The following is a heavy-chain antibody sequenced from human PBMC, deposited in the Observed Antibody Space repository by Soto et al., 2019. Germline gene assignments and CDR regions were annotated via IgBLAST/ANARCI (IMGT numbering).Heavy chain of an antibody. CDR1: GYPFTTYD. D-gene: IGHD6-19*01. V-gene: IGHV1-8*01. CDR2: INLNSDHT. CDR3: ARGRGWRDY. J-gene: IGHJ4*02. Sequence: QVQLVQSGAEVKKPGASVKVSCKASGYPFTTYDISWVRQAAGQGLEWMGWINLNSDHTDYAQRFQGRVTMTRNTDQSTAYMELTSLSSEDTAVYYCARGRGWRDYWGQGTLVTVSS.